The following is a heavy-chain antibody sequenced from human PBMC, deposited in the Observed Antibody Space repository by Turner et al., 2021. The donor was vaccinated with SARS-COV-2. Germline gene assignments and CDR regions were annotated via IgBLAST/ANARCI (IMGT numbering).Heavy chain of an antibody. Sequence: EVQLVVSGGGLLQPGGSLGLSCAASGFTFSSYWMHGVRQAPGKGLVWVSRINSDGSSTSYADSVKSRFTISRDNAKNTLYLQMNSLRAEDTAVYYCARDVVTATPGLDYWGQGTLVTVSS. D-gene: IGHD2-15*01. CDR2: INSDGSST. CDR1: GFTFSSYW. CDR3: ARDVVTATPGLDY. J-gene: IGHJ4*02. V-gene: IGHV3-74*01.